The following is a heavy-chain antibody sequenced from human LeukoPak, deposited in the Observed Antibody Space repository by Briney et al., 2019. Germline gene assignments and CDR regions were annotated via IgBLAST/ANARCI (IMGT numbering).Heavy chain of an antibody. Sequence: GGSLRLSCAASGLSISHFWMHWVRQAPGKGLEWVAIIDKNGNEIKYVDSVKGRFTLSRDNAKNSVYLQMNSLRTEDTALYYCVPHGDKWNDFEYWGQGTLVTVSS. CDR1: GLSISHFW. V-gene: IGHV3-7*01. CDR3: VPHGDKWNDFEY. D-gene: IGHD1-1*01. J-gene: IGHJ4*02. CDR2: IDKNGNEI.